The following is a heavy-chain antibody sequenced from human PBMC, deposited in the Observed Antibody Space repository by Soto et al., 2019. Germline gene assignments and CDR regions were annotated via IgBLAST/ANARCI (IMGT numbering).Heavy chain of an antibody. CDR3: ATPYYFNH. CDR2: ISDGSSYI. J-gene: IGHJ1*01. D-gene: IGHD3-16*01. V-gene: IGHV3-21*06. Sequence: GGSLRLSCAASGFMFSAYTMNWVRQAPGKGLEWLSSISDGSSYIDYADSLRGRFTVSRDNARNSLYLQIDSLGVEDTAVYYCATPYYFNHWGPGTLVTVSS. CDR1: GFMFSAYT.